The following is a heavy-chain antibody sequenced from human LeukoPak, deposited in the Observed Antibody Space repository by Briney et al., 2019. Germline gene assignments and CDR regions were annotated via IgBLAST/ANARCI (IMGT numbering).Heavy chain of an antibody. Sequence: ASVKVSCKASKYTFTGYYMHWVRQAPGQGLEWMGWINPNSGGTNYAQKFQGRVTMTRDTSISTAYMELSRLRSDDTAVYYCARGYSSSWYEIDYWGQGTLVTVSP. CDR1: KYTFTGYY. CDR2: INPNSGGT. V-gene: IGHV1-2*02. CDR3: ARGYSSSWYEIDY. D-gene: IGHD6-13*01. J-gene: IGHJ4*02.